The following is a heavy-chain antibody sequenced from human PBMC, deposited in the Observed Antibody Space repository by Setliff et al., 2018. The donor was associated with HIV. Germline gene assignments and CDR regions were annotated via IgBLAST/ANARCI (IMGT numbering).Heavy chain of an antibody. CDR1: GFRFSDAW. CDR3: ATDNGPSYSMDI. D-gene: IGHD2-21*01. J-gene: IGHJ6*02. Sequence: PGGSLRLSCAASGFRFSDAWMTWVRQAPGQGLEWVGRIKSKTDGGTTDVAAHVKGRFIISREDSKNTLYLQMNSLKTDDTGVYFCATDNGPSYSMDIWGQGTTVTVSS. V-gene: IGHV3-15*01. CDR2: IKSKTDGGTT.